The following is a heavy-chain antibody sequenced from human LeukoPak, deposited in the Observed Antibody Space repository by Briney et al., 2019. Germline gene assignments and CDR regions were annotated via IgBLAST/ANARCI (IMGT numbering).Heavy chain of an antibody. Sequence: TGGSLRLSCAASGFTFSSYEMNWVRQAPGKGLEWVSYISSSGSTIYYADSVKGRFTISRDNAKNSLYLQMNSLRAEDTAVYYCARDRGGEYVDYWGQGTLVTVSS. CDR2: ISSSGSTI. CDR1: GFTFSSYE. D-gene: IGHD3-16*01. CDR3: ARDRGGEYVDY. J-gene: IGHJ4*02. V-gene: IGHV3-48*03.